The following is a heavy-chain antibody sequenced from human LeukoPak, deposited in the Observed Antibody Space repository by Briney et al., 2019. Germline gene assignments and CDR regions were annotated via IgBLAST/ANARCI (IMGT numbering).Heavy chain of an antibody. CDR1: AFTFSNYA. Sequence: GGSLRLSCAASAFTFSNYAMHWVRQAPGKGLEWVAVISYDGSNKDYVDSVKGRFTISRDNSKNTLYLQMNSLRAEDTAVYYCAKAGGIVATQDIRDYFDSWGQGTLVTVSS. CDR3: AKAGGIVATQDIRDYFDS. CDR2: ISYDGSNK. V-gene: IGHV3-30*18. D-gene: IGHD5-12*01. J-gene: IGHJ4*02.